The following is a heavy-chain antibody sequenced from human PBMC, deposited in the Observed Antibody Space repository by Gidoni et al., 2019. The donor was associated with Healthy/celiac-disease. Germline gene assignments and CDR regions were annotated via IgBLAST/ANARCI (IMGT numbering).Heavy chain of an antibody. CDR2: SIPIFGTA. J-gene: IGHJ5*02. V-gene: IGHV1-69*01. CDR3: AREIMGKVPAAQAQQFPYNWFDP. CDR1: ACTFSSYA. Sequence: QVQLVQSGAEVKKPGSSVKVSCTASACTFSSYAISWVRQAPGQGLEWMGGSIPIFGTANYAQKFQGRVTITADESTSTAYMELSSLRSEDTAVYYCAREIMGKVPAAQAQQFPYNWFDPWGQGTLVTVSS. D-gene: IGHD2-2*01.